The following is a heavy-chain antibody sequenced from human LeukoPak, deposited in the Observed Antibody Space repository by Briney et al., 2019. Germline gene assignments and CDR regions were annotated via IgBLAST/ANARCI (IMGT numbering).Heavy chain of an antibody. J-gene: IGHJ6*03. D-gene: IGHD3-22*01. CDR2: ISTYIGNT. V-gene: IGHV1-18*01. Sequence: ASVKVSCKASGYTFTSHGISWARQAPGQGLEWMGWISTYIGNTNYAQKLQGRVTMTTDTSTSTAYMELRSLRSDDTAVYYCARRAYYDSSGSNYYYYYYYMDVWGKGTTVTISS. CDR1: GYTFTSHG. CDR3: ARRAYYDSSGSNYYYYYYYMDV.